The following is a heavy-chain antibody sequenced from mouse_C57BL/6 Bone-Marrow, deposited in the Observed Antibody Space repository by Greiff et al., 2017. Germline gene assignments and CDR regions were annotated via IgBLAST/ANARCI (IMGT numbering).Heavy chain of an antibody. CDR2: IRNKANGYTT. CDR1: GFTFTDYY. CDR3: ARYPPDMDY. V-gene: IGHV7-3*01. Sequence: EVNVVESGGGLVQPGGSLSLSCAASGFTFTDYYMSWVRQPPGKALEWLGFIRNKANGYTTEYSASVKGRFTISRDNSQSILYLQMNALRAEDSATYYCARYPPDMDYWGQGTSVTVSS. J-gene: IGHJ4*01.